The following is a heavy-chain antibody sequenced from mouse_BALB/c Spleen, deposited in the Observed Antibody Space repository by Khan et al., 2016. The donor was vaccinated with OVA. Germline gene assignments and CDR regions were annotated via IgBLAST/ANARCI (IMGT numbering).Heavy chain of an antibody. D-gene: IGHD1-1*01. CDR1: GFSFSSYS. J-gene: IGHJ2*01. CDR3: TRQRGYYGSNPHFDY. CDR2: ISSGGSYT. Sequence: EVELVESGGGLVRPGGSLKLSCAASGFSFSSYSMSWVRQTPEKRLEWVATISSGGSYTYYPDSVKGRFTISRDNAKNTLYLQMSSLKSEDTAMYYCTRQRGYYGSNPHFDYGGQGTTLTVSS. V-gene: IGHV5-6-4*01.